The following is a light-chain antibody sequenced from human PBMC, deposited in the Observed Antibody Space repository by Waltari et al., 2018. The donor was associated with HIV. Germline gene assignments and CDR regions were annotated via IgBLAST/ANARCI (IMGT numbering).Light chain of an antibody. Sequence: FDLTQSPSVSVSPGQTARITCSGDALSEKYAHWYQKKAGQAPVLIIYKETERPSGIPERFSGSSSGTTATLTITGVQAEDEADYYCQSADTSGPYVVFGGGTKLTVL. CDR2: KET. CDR1: ALSEKY. CDR3: QSADTSGPYVV. V-gene: IGLV3-25*03. J-gene: IGLJ2*01.